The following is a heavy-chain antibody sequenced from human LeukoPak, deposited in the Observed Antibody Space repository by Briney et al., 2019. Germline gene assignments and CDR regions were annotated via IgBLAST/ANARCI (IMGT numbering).Heavy chain of an antibody. D-gene: IGHD5-18*01. J-gene: IGHJ4*02. CDR3: ARDRMNTAMVAY. Sequence: ASVKVSCKASGYTFTGYYMHWVRQAPGQGLEWMGWINPNSGGTNYAQKFQGRVTMTRDTSISTAYMELSRLRSDDTAVYYCARDRMNTAMVAYWGQGTLVTVSS. V-gene: IGHV1-2*02. CDR2: INPNSGGT. CDR1: GYTFTGYY.